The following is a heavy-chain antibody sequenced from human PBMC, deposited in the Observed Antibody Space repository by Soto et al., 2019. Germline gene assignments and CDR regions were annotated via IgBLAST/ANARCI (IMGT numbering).Heavy chain of an antibody. CDR1: GESFSGYY. CDR3: ARAPRNSSWYGSLAFDI. J-gene: IGHJ3*02. D-gene: IGHD6-13*01. CDR2: INHSGSA. Sequence: QVQLQQWGAGLLKPSETLSLTCAVYGESFSGYYWSWIRQPPGKGLEWIGEINHSGSANYNPSLKSRVTMAVDTSKNQFPLKLSSVTAADTAVYYCARAPRNSSWYGSLAFDIWGQGTMVTVSS. V-gene: IGHV4-34*01.